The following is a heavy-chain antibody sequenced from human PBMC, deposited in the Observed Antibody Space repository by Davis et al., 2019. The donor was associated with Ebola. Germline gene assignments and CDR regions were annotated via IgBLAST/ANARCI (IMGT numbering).Heavy chain of an antibody. Sequence: PGGSLRLSCKGSGYSFTSYWIGWVRQMPGKGLEWMGIIYPGDSDTRYSPSFQGQVTISADKSISTAYLQWSSLKASDTAMYYCARSPRFSKRGAFDIWGQGTMVTVSS. J-gene: IGHJ3*02. V-gene: IGHV5-51*01. CDR1: GYSFTSYW. CDR3: ARSPRFSKRGAFDI. CDR2: IYPGDSDT. D-gene: IGHD3-3*01.